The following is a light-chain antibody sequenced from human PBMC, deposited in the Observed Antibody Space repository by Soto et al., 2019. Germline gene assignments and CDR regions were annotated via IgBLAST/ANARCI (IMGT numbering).Light chain of an antibody. Sequence: QSVLTQPASVSGSPGQSITISCTGTSSDVGGHNYVSWYQHYPGKAPKLMIYEVTNRPSGVSDRFSGSKSGNTASLTISGLQAEDEANYYCNSYTTLSNRVFGTGTKVTVL. J-gene: IGLJ1*01. CDR1: SSDVGGHNY. V-gene: IGLV2-14*01. CDR2: EVT. CDR3: NSYTTLSNRV.